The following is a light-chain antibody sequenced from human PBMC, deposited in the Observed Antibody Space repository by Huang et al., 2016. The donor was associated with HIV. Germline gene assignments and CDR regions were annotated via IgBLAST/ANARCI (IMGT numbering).Light chain of an antibody. CDR3: QQRSNWPRT. Sequence: EIVLTQSPATLSVSPGERATLSCRAGQSGSSDLAWYQQKPGQAPRLLIYDASNRATGIPARFSGSGSGTDFSLTISSLEPEDFAVYYCQQRSNWPRTFGQGTKVEIK. CDR2: DAS. CDR1: QSGSSD. V-gene: IGKV3-11*01. J-gene: IGKJ1*01.